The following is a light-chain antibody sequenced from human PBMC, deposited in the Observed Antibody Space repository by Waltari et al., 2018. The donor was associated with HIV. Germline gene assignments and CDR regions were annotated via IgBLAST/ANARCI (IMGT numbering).Light chain of an antibody. J-gene: IGLJ3*02. Sequence: QSALTQPPSASGSPGQSVTISCTGTSSDVGGYNYVSWYQQHPGKPPKLMIFDVSKLPSGVPDRFSGSKSGNTASLTVSGLQAEDEADYYCGSYSGSKNFAVFGGGTKLTVL. CDR2: DVS. V-gene: IGLV2-8*01. CDR3: GSYSGSKNFAV. CDR1: SSDVGGYNY.